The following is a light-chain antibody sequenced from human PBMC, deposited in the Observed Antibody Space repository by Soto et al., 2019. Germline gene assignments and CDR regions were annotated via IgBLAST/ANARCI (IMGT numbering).Light chain of an antibody. V-gene: IGLV2-8*01. CDR1: SSDVGGYNY. CDR3: RSDAGNDKHV. Sequence: TLYISAAGAPGQSVTISCTGTSSDVGGYNYVSWYQHHPGKAPKLMIYEVSKRPSGVPDRFSGSKSGNTASLTVSGLQADDEADYYSRSDAGNDKHVFGSGTKVTFL. J-gene: IGLJ1*01. CDR2: EVS.